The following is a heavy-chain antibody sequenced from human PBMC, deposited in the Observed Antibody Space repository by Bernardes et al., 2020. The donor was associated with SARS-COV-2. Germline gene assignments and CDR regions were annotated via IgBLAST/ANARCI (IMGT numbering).Heavy chain of an antibody. D-gene: IGHD2-21*01. CDR1: GGSLSGYY. V-gene: IGHV4-34*01. CDR2: INYSGRT. J-gene: IGHJ2*01. CDR3: ARAVCGIWYFDR. Sequence: SETLSLTCAVYGGSLSGYYWNWIRQPPGKWLAWIGEINYSGRTNYNPSLKSRVTISVDTSTNQFSLNLNSVTASDTAVYYCARAVCGIWYFDRWGRGTLVTVSS.